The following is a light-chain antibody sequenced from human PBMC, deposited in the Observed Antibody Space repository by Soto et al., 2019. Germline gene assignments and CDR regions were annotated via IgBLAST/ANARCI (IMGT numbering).Light chain of an antibody. CDR3: CSYAGSYTWV. J-gene: IGLJ3*02. CDR1: SSDVGGYNF. CDR2: EVS. V-gene: IGLV2-11*01. Sequence: QSALTQPRSVSGSPGQSVTISCTGTSSDVGGYNFVSWYQQHPGKAPKLMIYEVSKRPSGVPDRFSGSKSGNTASLTISGLQAEDEADYYCCSYAGSYTWVFGGGTKLPS.